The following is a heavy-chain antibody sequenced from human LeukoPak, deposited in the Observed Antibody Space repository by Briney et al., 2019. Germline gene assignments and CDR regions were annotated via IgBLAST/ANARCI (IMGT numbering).Heavy chain of an antibody. CDR1: GYTFTGYY. Sequence: ASVKVSCKASGYTFTGYYMHWVRQAPGQGLEWMGWMNPNSGGTNYAQTFQGRVTMTRDTSISTAYMELSRLRSDDTAVCYCARSVRKYYYGSGSYYWYWGQGTLVTVSS. J-gene: IGHJ4*02. D-gene: IGHD3-10*01. CDR3: ARSVRKYYYGSGSYYWY. V-gene: IGHV1-2*02. CDR2: MNPNSGGT.